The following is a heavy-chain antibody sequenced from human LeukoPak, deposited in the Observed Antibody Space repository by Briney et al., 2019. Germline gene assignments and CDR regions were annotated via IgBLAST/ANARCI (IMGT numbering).Heavy chain of an antibody. V-gene: IGHV1-18*01. Sequence: GASVKVSCKASGYTFTSYGISWVRQAPGQGLEWMGWISAYNGNTNYAQKLQGRVTMTTDTSTSTAYMELRSLRSDDTAVYYCARDNSPPAYGDYVPSISPNFDIWGQGTMVTVSS. CDR2: ISAYNGNT. J-gene: IGHJ3*02. D-gene: IGHD4-17*01. CDR3: ARDNSPPAYGDYVPSISPNFDI. CDR1: GYTFTSYG.